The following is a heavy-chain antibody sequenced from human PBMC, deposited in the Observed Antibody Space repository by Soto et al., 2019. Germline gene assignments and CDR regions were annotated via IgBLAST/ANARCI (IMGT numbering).Heavy chain of an antibody. J-gene: IGHJ6*03. CDR3: AREGAYYDILTGRLYYYYYMDV. CDR1: GFTFSDHY. D-gene: IGHD3-9*01. CDR2: TRNKANSYTT. V-gene: IGHV3-72*01. Sequence: GGSLRLSCAASGFTFSDHYMDWVRQAPGKGLEWVGRTRNKANSYTTEYAASVKGRFTISRDDSKNSLYLQMNSLKTEDTAVYYCAREGAYYDILTGRLYYYYYMDVWGKGTTVTVSS.